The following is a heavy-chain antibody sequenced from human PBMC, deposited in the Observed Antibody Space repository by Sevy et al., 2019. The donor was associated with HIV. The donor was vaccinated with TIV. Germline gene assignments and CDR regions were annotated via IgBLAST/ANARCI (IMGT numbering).Heavy chain of an antibody. CDR3: AIDGYYYDSSGYYYGLVWGAFDI. J-gene: IGHJ3*02. V-gene: IGHV1-2*04. Sequence: ASVKVSCKSSGYTFTGYYMHWVRQAPGQGLEWMGWINPNSGGTNYAQKFQGWVTMTRDTSISTAYMELSRLRSDDTAVYYCAIDGYYYDSSGYYYGLVWGAFDIWGQGTMVTVSS. CDR2: INPNSGGT. D-gene: IGHD3-22*01. CDR1: GYTFTGYY.